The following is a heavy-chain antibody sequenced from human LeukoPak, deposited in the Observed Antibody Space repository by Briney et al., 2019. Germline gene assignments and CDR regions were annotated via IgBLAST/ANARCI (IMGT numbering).Heavy chain of an antibody. V-gene: IGHV3-21*01. CDR3: ARDQVTMVRGALDAFDI. CDR2: ISSSSSYI. Sequence: GGSLRLSCAASGFTFSSYAMSWVRQAPGKGLEWVSSISSSSSYIYYADSVKGRFTISRDNAKNSLYLQMNSLRAEDTAVYYCARDQVTMVRGALDAFDIWGQGTMVTVSS. J-gene: IGHJ3*02. D-gene: IGHD3-10*01. CDR1: GFTFSSYA.